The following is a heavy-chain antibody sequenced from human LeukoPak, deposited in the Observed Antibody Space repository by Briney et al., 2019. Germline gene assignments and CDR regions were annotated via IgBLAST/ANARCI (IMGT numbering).Heavy chain of an antibody. J-gene: IGHJ3*02. CDR3: VKDKGYIGEDAFDI. Sequence: GGSLRLSCAASGFTFDDYAMHWVRQAPGKGLEWVSGISWKSGSIGYADSVKGRFTISRDNAKNSLYLQMNTLRAEDTALYYCVKDKGYIGEDAFDIWGQGTMATVSS. CDR1: GFTFDDYA. CDR2: ISWKSGSI. D-gene: IGHD3-10*01. V-gene: IGHV3-9*01.